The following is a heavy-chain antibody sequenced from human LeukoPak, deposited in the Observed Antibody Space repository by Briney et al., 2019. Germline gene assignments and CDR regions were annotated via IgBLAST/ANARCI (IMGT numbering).Heavy chain of an antibody. D-gene: IGHD3-3*01. CDR3: AKREAEESGPIDY. Sequence: PGGSLRLSCAASGFIFSKSAMTWVRQAPGTGLECVSAISGRGDYTDYADSVKGRFTISRDNSKNMLYLQMSSLRAEDTAVYYCAKREAEESGPIDYWGQGTLVTVSS. CDR2: ISGRGDYT. CDR1: GFIFSKSA. V-gene: IGHV3-23*01. J-gene: IGHJ4*02.